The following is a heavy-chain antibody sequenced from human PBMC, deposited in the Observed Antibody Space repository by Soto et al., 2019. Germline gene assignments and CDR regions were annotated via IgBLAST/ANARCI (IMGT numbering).Heavy chain of an antibody. Sequence: QVQLVESGGGLVKPGGTLRLSCTGSGFTFSDYYMTWIRQAPGKGLEWVSYISYGSRYTKYADSVKGRFTISRDNAKNSLFLQMNNLRTEDTAIYYCARDPNNSSSWWLDPWGRGALVTVSS. CDR1: GFTFSDYY. J-gene: IGHJ5*02. CDR3: ARDPNNSSSWWLDP. V-gene: IGHV3-11*06. D-gene: IGHD3-22*01. CDR2: ISYGSRYT.